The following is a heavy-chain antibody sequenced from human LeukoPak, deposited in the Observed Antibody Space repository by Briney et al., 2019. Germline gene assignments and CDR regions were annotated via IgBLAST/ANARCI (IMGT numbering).Heavy chain of an antibody. D-gene: IGHD4-11*01. J-gene: IGHJ4*02. CDR2: INPNSGGT. CDR3: ARERVYSNYVENYFDY. Sequence: ASVKVSCKASGYTFTSYGISWVRQAPGQGLEWMGWINPNSGGTNYAQKFQGRVTMTRDTSISTAYMELSRLRSDDTAVYYCARERVYSNYVENYFDYWGQGTLVTVSS. V-gene: IGHV1-2*02. CDR1: GYTFTSYG.